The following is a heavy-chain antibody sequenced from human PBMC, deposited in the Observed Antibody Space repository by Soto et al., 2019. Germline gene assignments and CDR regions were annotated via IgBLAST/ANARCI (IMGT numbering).Heavy chain of an antibody. CDR2: ISYDGSNK. V-gene: IGHV3-30*18. J-gene: IGHJ6*03. CDR3: ANYRTGEGGYMDV. CDR1: GFTFSSYG. D-gene: IGHD7-27*01. Sequence: GGSLRLSCAASGFTFSSYGMHWVRQAPGKGLEWVAVISYDGSNKYYADSVKGRFTISRENSKNTLYLQMNSLRAEDTAVYYCANYRTGEGGYMDVWGKGTTVTVSS.